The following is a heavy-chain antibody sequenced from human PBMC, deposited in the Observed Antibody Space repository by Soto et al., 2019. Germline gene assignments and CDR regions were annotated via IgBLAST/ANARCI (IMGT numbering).Heavy chain of an antibody. V-gene: IGHV4-59*01. Sequence: SETLSLTCTVSGGSISSYYWSWIRQPPGKGLEWIGYIYYSGSTNYNPSLKSRVTISVDTSKNQFSLKLSSVTAADTAVYYCARSRDGFNTPYYYYGMDVWGQGTTVT. CDR3: ARSRDGFNTPYYYYGMDV. CDR2: IYYSGST. CDR1: GGSISSYY. D-gene: IGHD2-2*01. J-gene: IGHJ6*02.